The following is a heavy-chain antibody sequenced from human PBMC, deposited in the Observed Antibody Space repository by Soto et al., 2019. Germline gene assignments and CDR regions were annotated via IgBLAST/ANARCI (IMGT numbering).Heavy chain of an antibody. D-gene: IGHD3-22*01. CDR2: IYHSGST. J-gene: IGHJ3*02. CDR3: ARASYYYDSSGYWLRNDAFDI. CDR1: GASISTSNW. V-gene: IGHV4-4*02. Sequence: PSETLSLTCAVSGASISTSNWWSWVRQPPGKGLEWIGEIYHSGSTNYNPSLKSRVTISVDKSKNQFSLKLSSVTAADTAVYYCARASYYYDSSGYWLRNDAFDIWGQGTMVTVSS.